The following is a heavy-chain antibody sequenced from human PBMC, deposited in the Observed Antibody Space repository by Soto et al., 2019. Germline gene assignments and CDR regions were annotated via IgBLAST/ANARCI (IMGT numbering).Heavy chain of an antibody. V-gene: IGHV1-18*01. Sequence: ASVKVSCKASGYTFTSYGISWVRQAPGQGLERMGWNSAYNGNTNYAQRLQGKGTMTTDTSTSTAYMELRSLRSDDTAVYYCARAPVLLWFGEQTGEFDCWGQGTLVTVSS. CDR3: ARAPVLLWFGEQTGEFDC. J-gene: IGHJ5*01. CDR1: GYTFTSYG. D-gene: IGHD3-10*01. CDR2: NSAYNGNT.